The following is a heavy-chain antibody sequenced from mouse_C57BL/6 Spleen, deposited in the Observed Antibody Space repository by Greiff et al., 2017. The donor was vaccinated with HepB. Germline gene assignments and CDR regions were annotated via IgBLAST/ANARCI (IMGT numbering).Heavy chain of an antibody. CDR2: IDPETGGT. D-gene: IGHD2-5*01. J-gene: IGHJ2*01. Sequence: VKLMESGAELVRPGASVTLSCKASGYTFTDYEMHWVKQTPVHGLEWIGAIDPETGGTAYSQKFKGKAILTADKSSSTAYMELRSLTSEDSAVYYCTISNYVQDYFDYWGQGTTLTVSS. CDR1: GYTFTDYE. V-gene: IGHV1-15*01. CDR3: TISNYVQDYFDY.